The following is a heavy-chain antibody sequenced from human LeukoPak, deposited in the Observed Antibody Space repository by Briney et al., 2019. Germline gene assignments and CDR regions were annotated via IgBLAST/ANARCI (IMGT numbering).Heavy chain of an antibody. CDR3: VKGGWFDD. CDR1: GFTFTSYR. CDR2: ASGSGDEF. Sequence: GGSLRLSCAASGFTFTSYRMNWVRQAPGKGLAWVSGASGSGDEFQYADSVKGRFTISRDNSNNTLFLLMNSLRAEDTAIYYCVKGGWFDDWGQGTPVTVSS. D-gene: IGHD6-19*01. V-gene: IGHV3-23*01. J-gene: IGHJ4*02.